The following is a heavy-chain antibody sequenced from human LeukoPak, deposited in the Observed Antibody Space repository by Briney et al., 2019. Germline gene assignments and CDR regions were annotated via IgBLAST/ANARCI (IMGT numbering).Heavy chain of an antibody. CDR1: GFTFSSYE. Sequence: PGGSLRLSCAASGFTFSSYEMNWVPQAPGKGLEWVSYISSSGSTIYYADSVKGRFTISRDNAKNSLYLQMNSLRAEDTAVYYCARGHCSSTSCSFGYWGQGTLVTVSS. CDR3: ARGHCSSTSCSFGY. V-gene: IGHV3-48*03. D-gene: IGHD2-2*01. J-gene: IGHJ4*02. CDR2: ISSSGSTI.